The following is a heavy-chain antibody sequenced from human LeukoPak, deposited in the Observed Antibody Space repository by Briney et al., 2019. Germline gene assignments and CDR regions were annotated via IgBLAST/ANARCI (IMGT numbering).Heavy chain of an antibody. Sequence: PGGSLRLSCAASGFTFSSYAMHWVRQAPGKGLEWVAVISYDGSNKYYADSVKGRFTISRDNSKNTLYLQMNSLRAEDTAVYYCARDRVSGFGPDEWGQGTLVTVSS. J-gene: IGHJ4*02. CDR3: ARDRVSGFGPDE. D-gene: IGHD3-10*01. V-gene: IGHV3-30-3*01. CDR2: ISYDGSNK. CDR1: GFTFSSYA.